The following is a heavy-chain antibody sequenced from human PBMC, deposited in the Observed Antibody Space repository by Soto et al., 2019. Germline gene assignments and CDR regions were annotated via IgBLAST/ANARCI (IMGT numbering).Heavy chain of an antibody. CDR2: ISSHSSTL. CDR1: GFTFSSYS. V-gene: IGHV3-48*02. J-gene: IGHJ5*02. Sequence: PVGSLRLSCAASGFTFSSYSMNWVRQAPGKGLEWISYISSHSSTLYYADSVKGRFTISRDNAGNSVYLQMNSLRDEDTAVYYCVRDGSGNLYLNWFDPWGQGTLVTVSS. CDR3: VRDGSGNLYLNWFDP. D-gene: IGHD6-19*01.